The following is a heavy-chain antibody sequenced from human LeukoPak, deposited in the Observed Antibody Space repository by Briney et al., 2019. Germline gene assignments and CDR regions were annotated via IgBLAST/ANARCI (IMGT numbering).Heavy chain of an antibody. CDR1: GGSISSYY. CDR2: IYYSGST. D-gene: IGHD6-13*01. Sequence: PSETLSLTCTVSGGSISSYYWSWIRQPPGKGLEWIGYIYYSGSTNYNPSLRSRVTISVDTSKNQFSLKLSSVTAADTAVYYCARLGSSWPKKNWFDPWGQGTLVTVSS. J-gene: IGHJ5*02. V-gene: IGHV4-59*08. CDR3: ARLGSSWPKKNWFDP.